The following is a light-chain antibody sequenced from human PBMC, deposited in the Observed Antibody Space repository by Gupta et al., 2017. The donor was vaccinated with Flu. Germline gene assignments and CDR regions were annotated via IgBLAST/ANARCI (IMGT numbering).Light chain of an antibody. Sequence: GDRVTITCRASQNINTWLAWYQQKRGKAPRLLIYKASSLGSGVPSRFSGSGSGTEFTLTINNLQPDDFATFYCQQEKSYPYTFGQGTKLEIK. V-gene: IGKV1-5*03. J-gene: IGKJ2*01. CDR3: QQEKSYPYT. CDR2: KAS. CDR1: QNINTW.